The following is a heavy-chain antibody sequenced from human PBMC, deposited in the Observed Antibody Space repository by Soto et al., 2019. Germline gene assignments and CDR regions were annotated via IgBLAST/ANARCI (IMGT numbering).Heavy chain of an antibody. J-gene: IGHJ6*03. CDR3: AKLVDSQWIHYYYMDV. CDR2: ISGSGGST. Sequence: GGSLRLSCAASGFTFSSYAMSWVRQAPGKGLEWVSAISGSGGSTYYADSVKGRFTISRDNSKNTLYLQMNSLRAEDTAVYYCAKLVDSQWIHYYYMDVWGKGTTVTVSS. V-gene: IGHV3-23*01. D-gene: IGHD5-12*01. CDR1: GFTFSSYA.